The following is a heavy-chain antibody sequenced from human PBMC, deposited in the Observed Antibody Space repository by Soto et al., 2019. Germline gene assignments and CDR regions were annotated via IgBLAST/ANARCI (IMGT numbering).Heavy chain of an antibody. V-gene: IGHV3-23*01. CDR1: VFTFSSYA. CDR2: ISGSGGST. Sequence: WWSLRLSCSASVFTFSSYAMSWVRQAPGKGLEWVSAISGSGGSTYYADSVKGRFTISRDNSKNTLYLQMNSLRAEDTAVYYCAKDPRITMVRGVNSPRGWFDPWGQGTLVTVSS. D-gene: IGHD3-10*01. J-gene: IGHJ5*02. CDR3: AKDPRITMVRGVNSPRGWFDP.